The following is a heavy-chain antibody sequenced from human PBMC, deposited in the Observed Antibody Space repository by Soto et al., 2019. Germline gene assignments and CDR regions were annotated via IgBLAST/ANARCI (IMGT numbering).Heavy chain of an antibody. CDR1: GFTFSTDA. Sequence: PGGSLRLSCVVSGFTFSTDAMYWVRQAPGKGLDWVALISFDESSEYYADSVKCRFTISRDNSKDTLYLQMNSLRAEDTAVFYCASSVRGLVNTGIHYWCQGLPVTLS. CDR3: ASSVRGLVNTGIHY. D-gene: IGHD3-10*01. V-gene: IGHV3-30*04. J-gene: IGHJ4*02. CDR2: ISFDESSE.